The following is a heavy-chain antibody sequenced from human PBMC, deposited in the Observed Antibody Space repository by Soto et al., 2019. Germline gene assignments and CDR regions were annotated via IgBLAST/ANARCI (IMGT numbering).Heavy chain of an antibody. Sequence: ASVKVSCKASGYTFTGYYMHWVRQAPGQGLEWMGWINPNSGGTNYAQKFQGWVTMTRDTSISTAYMELSRLRSDDTAVYYCARGYDILTGYYTFDYWGQGTLVTVSS. CDR1: GYTFTGYY. CDR2: INPNSGGT. CDR3: ARGYDILTGYYTFDY. V-gene: IGHV1-2*04. J-gene: IGHJ4*02. D-gene: IGHD3-9*01.